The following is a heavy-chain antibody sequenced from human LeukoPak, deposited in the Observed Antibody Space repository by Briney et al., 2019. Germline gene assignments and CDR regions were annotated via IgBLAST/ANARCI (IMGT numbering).Heavy chain of an antibody. D-gene: IGHD1-26*01. V-gene: IGHV3-21*01. Sequence: GGSLRLSCAASGFTFSSYSMNWVRQAPGKGLEWVSSISSSSSYIYYADSVKGRFTISRDNAKNSLYLQMNSLRAEDTAVYYCARDGAGGATFDYWGQGTLVTVSS. J-gene: IGHJ4*02. CDR1: GFTFSSYS. CDR3: ARDGAGGATFDY. CDR2: ISSSSSYI.